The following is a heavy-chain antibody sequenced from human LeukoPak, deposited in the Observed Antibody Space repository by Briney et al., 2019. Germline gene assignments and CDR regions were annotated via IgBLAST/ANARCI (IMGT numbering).Heavy chain of an antibody. CDR3: ARLPERWLPLDY. D-gene: IGHD5-24*01. Sequence: GASVKVSCKASGGTFSSYAISWVRQAPGQGLEWMGGIIPIFGTANYAQKFQGRVTITADESTGTAYMELSSLRSEDTAVYYCARLPERWLPLDYWGQGTLVTVSS. CDR1: GGTFSSYA. CDR2: IIPIFGTA. V-gene: IGHV1-69*13. J-gene: IGHJ4*02.